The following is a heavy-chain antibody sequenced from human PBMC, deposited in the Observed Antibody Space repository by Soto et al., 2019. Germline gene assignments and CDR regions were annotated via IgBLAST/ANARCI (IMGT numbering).Heavy chain of an antibody. D-gene: IGHD1-26*01. CDR3: ARRAGRNFDY. Sequence: QVQLVQSGAEVRRPGASVKVSCKASGYTFTSYAVHWVRQAPGQRLEWMGWLHAGNGNTKYSPKFQGRVTITRDTSATTAYMELSSLRSEDTAVYYCARRAGRNFDYWGQGTLVTVSS. CDR2: LHAGNGNT. V-gene: IGHV1-3*01. CDR1: GYTFTSYA. J-gene: IGHJ4*02.